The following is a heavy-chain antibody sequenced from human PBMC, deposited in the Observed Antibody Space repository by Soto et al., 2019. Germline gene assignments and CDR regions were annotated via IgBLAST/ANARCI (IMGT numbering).Heavy chain of an antibody. V-gene: IGHV4-30-2*01. CDR2: IYHSGST. CDR1: GGSISSGGHS. CDR3: ARGVTVFGLVSRFWFDP. J-gene: IGHJ5*02. Sequence: SETLSLTCAVSGGSISSGGHSWSWIRQPPGKGLEWIGYIYHSGSTYYNPSLKSRVTISVDRSKNQFSLKLSSVTAADTAVYFCARGVTVFGLVSRFWFDPWGQGTVVTVSS. D-gene: IGHD3-3*01.